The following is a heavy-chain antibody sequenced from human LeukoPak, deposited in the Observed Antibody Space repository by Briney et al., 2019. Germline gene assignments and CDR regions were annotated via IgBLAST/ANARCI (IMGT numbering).Heavy chain of an antibody. D-gene: IGHD2-2*01. J-gene: IGHJ4*02. CDR2: IKQDGSEK. V-gene: IGHV3-7*01. Sequence: PGGSLRLSCAASGLTFSSYWMSWVRQAPGKGLEWVANIKQDGSEKYHVDSVKGRFTISRDNAKNSLYLQMDSLRVEDTAVYYCARGRECSGTGCYLPGIYWGQGILVTVSS. CDR3: ARGRECSGTGCYLPGIY. CDR1: GLTFSSYW.